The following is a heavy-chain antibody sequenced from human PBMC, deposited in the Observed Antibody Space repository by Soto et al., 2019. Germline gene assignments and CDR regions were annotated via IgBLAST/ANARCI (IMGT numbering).Heavy chain of an antibody. CDR1: GGSFSGYY. CDR2: INHSGST. D-gene: IGHD3-3*01. J-gene: IGHJ5*02. Sequence: QVQLQQWGAGLLKPSETLSLTCAVYGGSFSGYYWSWIRQPPGKGLEWIGEINHSGSTNYNPSLKSRVTISVDTSKNQFSLKLSSVTAADTAVYYCARGKPDYDFWSGYYRRWFDPWGQGTLVTVSS. V-gene: IGHV4-34*01. CDR3: ARGKPDYDFWSGYYRRWFDP.